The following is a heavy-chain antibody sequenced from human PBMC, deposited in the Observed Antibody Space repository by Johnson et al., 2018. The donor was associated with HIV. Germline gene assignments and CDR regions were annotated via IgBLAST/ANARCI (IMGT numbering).Heavy chain of an antibody. CDR2: ISYDGSNK. CDR1: GFTFSSYP. Sequence: QMQLVESGGGVVQPGRSLRLSCAASGFTFSSYPMHWVRQAPGKGLQWVAVISYDGSNKYFADSVKGRFTISRDNSKNTVYLQMNSLRAEDTAVYYCATGSPTVTTNAFDIWGQGTMVTVSS. CDR3: ATGSPTVTTNAFDI. J-gene: IGHJ3*02. V-gene: IGHV3-30*04. D-gene: IGHD4-17*01.